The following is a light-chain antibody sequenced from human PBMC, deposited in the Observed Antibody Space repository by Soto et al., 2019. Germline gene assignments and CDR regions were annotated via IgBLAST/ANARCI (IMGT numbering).Light chain of an antibody. V-gene: IGKV1-5*01. CDR2: DAS. CDR1: QSISDW. Sequence: IQVTQSPSTLSASVGDRVTITCRASQSISDWLAWYQQIPGRAPKLLIYDASTLQSGVPSRFSGSGSGTEFILTISSLQPDDSATYYCQEYKSATFGQGTKLQIK. J-gene: IGKJ2*01. CDR3: QEYKSAT.